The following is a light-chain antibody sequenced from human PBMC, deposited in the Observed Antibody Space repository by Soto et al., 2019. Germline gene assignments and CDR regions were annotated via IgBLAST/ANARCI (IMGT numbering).Light chain of an antibody. CDR2: EVS. CDR3: SSYAGSNKYV. V-gene: IGLV2-8*01. Sequence: QSVLTQPPSASGSPGQSVTISCTGTGSDVGGYNYVSWYQQHPGKAPKLIIYEVSKRPSGVPDRFSGSKSGNTASLIVSGLQAEDEADYYCSSYAGSNKYVLGTGTKVTLL. CDR1: GSDVGGYNY. J-gene: IGLJ1*01.